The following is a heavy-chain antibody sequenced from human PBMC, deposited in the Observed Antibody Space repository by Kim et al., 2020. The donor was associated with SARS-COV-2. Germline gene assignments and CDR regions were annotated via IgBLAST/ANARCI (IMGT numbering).Heavy chain of an antibody. CDR1: GYTFTSYA. CDR2: INAGNGNT. CDR3: ARDSYYDIFRYYYYYMDV. D-gene: IGHD3-9*01. V-gene: IGHV1-3*01. J-gene: IGHJ6*03. Sequence: ASVKVSCKASGYTFTSYAMHWVRQAPGQRLEWMGWINAGNGNTKYSQKFQGRVTITRDTSASTAYMELSSLRSEDTAVYYCARDSYYDIFRYYYYYMDVWGKGTTVSVSS.